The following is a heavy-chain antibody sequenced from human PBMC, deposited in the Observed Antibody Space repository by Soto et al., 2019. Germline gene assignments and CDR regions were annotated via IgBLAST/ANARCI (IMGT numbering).Heavy chain of an antibody. D-gene: IGHD1-26*01. Sequence: GGSLRLSCAASGFTFSNAWMNWVRQAPGKGLEWVGRIKSKTDGGTTDYAAPVKGRFTISRDDSKNTLYLQMNSLKTEDTAVYYCTTDQPRPIWGGARMGDYYCYYGMDVWGQGTTVTVSS. CDR2: IKSKTDGGTT. J-gene: IGHJ6*02. CDR1: GFTFSNAW. V-gene: IGHV3-15*07. CDR3: TTDQPRPIWGGARMGDYYCYYGMDV.